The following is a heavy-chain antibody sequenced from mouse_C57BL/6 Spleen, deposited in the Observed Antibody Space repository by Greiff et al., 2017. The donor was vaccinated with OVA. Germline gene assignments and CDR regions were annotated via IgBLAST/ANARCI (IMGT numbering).Heavy chain of an antibody. J-gene: IGHJ3*01. Sequence: EVQGVESGGDLVKPGGSLKLSCAASGFTFSSYGMSWVRQTPDKRLEWVATISSGGSYTYYPDSVKGRFTISRDNAKNTLYLQMSSLKSEDTAMYYCARPEPGFAYWGQGTLVTVSA. CDR3: ARPEPGFAY. CDR1: GFTFSSYG. V-gene: IGHV5-6*01. CDR2: ISSGGSYT.